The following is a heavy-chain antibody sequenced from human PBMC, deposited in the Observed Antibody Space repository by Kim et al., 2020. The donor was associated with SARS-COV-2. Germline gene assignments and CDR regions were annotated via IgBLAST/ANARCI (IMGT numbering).Heavy chain of an antibody. CDR3: ANPRGGVTDF. J-gene: IGHJ4*02. Sequence: TSHAASGQGRFTISRDKSKNTLYLQMNSLRAEDTAVYYCANPRGGVTDFWGQGTLVTVSS. V-gene: IGHV3-23*01. D-gene: IGHD2-21*02. CDR2: T.